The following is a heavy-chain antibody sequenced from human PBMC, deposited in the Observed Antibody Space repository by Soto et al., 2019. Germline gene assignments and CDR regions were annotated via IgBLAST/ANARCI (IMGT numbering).Heavy chain of an antibody. J-gene: IGHJ5*02. D-gene: IGHD3-9*01. Sequence: ASVNLSCNASGYTFTGYYMHWVRQAPGQGLEWMGWINPNSGGTNYAQKFQGRVTMTRDTSTSTVYMELSSLRSEDTAVYYCARERVGLIGYYHKWFDPWGQGTLVSV. V-gene: IGHV1-2*02. CDR2: INPNSGGT. CDR3: ARERVGLIGYYHKWFDP. CDR1: GYTFTGYY.